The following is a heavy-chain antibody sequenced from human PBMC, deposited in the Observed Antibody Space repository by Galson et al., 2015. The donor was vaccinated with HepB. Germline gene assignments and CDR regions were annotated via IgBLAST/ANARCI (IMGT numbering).Heavy chain of an antibody. Sequence: SLRLSCAASGFTFSNYAMHWARHVPGKGLEWVAVLSYDGGSILYADSVKGRFIISRDNSKNTLHLQMNSLTADDTAVYYCAREQRYCSSTGCPSARGLFDYWGQGTLVTVSS. CDR3: AREQRYCSSTGCPSARGLFDY. CDR1: GFTFSNYA. CDR2: LSYDGGSI. V-gene: IGHV3-30-3*01. D-gene: IGHD2-2*01. J-gene: IGHJ4*02.